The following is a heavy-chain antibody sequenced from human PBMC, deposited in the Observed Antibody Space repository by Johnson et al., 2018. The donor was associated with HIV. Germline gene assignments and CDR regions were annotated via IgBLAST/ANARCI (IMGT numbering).Heavy chain of an antibody. CDR3: ARGVGDGYNLSAFDI. CDR1: GFNVSSNY. J-gene: IGHJ3*02. D-gene: IGHD5-24*01. Sequence: VQLVESGGGVVQPGRSLRLSCAASGFNVSSNYMSWVRQAPGKGLEWVSVIFRGDSTYYADSVRGRFTISRDSFKNTLYLQMNSLRAEDTAVYYCARGVGDGYNLSAFDIWGQGTMVTVSS. V-gene: IGHV3-66*01. CDR2: IFRGDST.